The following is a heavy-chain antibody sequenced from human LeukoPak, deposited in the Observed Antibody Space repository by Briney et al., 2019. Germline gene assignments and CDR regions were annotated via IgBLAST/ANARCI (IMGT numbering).Heavy chain of an antibody. D-gene: IGHD4-17*01. J-gene: IGHJ4*02. Sequence: GGSLRLSCAASGLPLSNNYMSWVRPAPGKGLAWVSVIYSGGSTYYADSMKGRFTISRDNSKNTLYLQINSLTAEDTAGYYCRIDRIDYGDYVDYWGQGTLVTVSS. CDR3: RIDRIDYGDYVDY. V-gene: IGHV3-66*01. CDR1: GLPLSNNY. CDR2: IYSGGST.